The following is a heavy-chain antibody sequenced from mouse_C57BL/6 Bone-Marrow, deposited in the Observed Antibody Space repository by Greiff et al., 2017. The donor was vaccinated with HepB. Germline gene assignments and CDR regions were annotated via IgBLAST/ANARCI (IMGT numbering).Heavy chain of an antibody. V-gene: IGHV1-81*01. CDR3: ARSRLLRWFAY. CDR2: IYPRSGNT. D-gene: IGHD1-1*01. Sequence: VQLQESGAELARPGASVKLSCKASGYTFTSYGISWVKQRTGQGLEWIGEIYPRSGNTYYNEKFKGKATLTADKSSSTAYMELRSLTSEDSAVYFCARSRLLRWFAYWGQGTLVTVSA. CDR1: GYTFTSYG. J-gene: IGHJ3*01.